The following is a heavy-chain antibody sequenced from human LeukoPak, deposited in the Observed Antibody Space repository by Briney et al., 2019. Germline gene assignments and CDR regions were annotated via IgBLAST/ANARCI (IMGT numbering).Heavy chain of an antibody. J-gene: IGHJ4*02. CDR3: TRGGNIFWSGNYDYFDF. D-gene: IGHD3-3*01. CDR1: GFPFSTYA. Sequence: GGSLRLSCAASGFPFSTYALSWVRQAPGKGLEWVSAISGSGRGYSTYYADSVKGRFTISRDNSKNTLYLQMDSLRAEDTAVYYCTRGGNIFWSGNYDYFDFWGQGTVVIVSS. CDR2: ISGSGRGYST. V-gene: IGHV3-23*01.